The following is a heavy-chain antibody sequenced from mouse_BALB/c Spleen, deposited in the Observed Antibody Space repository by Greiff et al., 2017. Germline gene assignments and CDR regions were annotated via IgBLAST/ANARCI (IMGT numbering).Heavy chain of an antibody. J-gene: IGHJ1*01. Sequence: VKLQESGPGLVQPSQSLSITYTVSGFSLTSYGVHWVRQSPGKGLEWLGVIWSGGSTDYNAAFISRLSISKDNSKSHVFFKMNSLQADDTAIYYCARLPRGDYEEGRWYFDVWGAGTTVTVSS. CDR2: IWSGGST. CDR1: GFSLTSYG. D-gene: IGHD2-4*01. V-gene: IGHV2-4-1*01. CDR3: ARLPRGDYEEGRWYFDV.